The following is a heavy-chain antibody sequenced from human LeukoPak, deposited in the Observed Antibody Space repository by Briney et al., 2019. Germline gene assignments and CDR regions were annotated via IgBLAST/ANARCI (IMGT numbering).Heavy chain of an antibody. D-gene: IGHD2-8*01. V-gene: IGHV4-38-2*02. Sequence: PSETLSLTCTVSGYSISSGYYWGLIRPPPGKGLEWIGIIYHSGSNYYHPSLKSRATISVDTYKNHFSLKLSSVTAPDTAVHYSARERQMVCDMRLDCFDPWGQGTLVTVSS. J-gene: IGHJ5*02. CDR1: GYSISSGYY. CDR2: IYHSGSN. CDR3: ARERQMVCDMRLDCFDP.